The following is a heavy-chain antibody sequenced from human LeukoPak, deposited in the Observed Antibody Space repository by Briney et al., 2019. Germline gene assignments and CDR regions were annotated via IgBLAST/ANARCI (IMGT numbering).Heavy chain of an antibody. CDR2: IYHSGST. V-gene: IGHV4-38-2*02. D-gene: IGHD1-26*01. Sequence: SETLSLTCTVSGYSISSGYYWGWIRQPPGKGLEWIGSIYHSGSTYYNPSLKSRVTISVGTSKNQFSLKLSSVTAADTAVYYCARIVGATTRLDYWGQGTLVTVSS. J-gene: IGHJ4*02. CDR1: GYSISSGYY. CDR3: ARIVGATTRLDY.